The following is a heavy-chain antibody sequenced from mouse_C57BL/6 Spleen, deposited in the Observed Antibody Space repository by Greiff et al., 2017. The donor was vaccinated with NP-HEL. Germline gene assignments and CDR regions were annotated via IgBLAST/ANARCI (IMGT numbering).Heavy chain of an antibody. V-gene: IGHV1-42*01. J-gene: IGHJ2*01. CDR2: INPSTGGT. CDR1: GYSFTGYY. Sequence: DVKLQESGPELVKPGASVKISCKASGYSFTGYYMNWVKQSPEKSLEWIGEINPSTGGTTYNQKFKAKATLTVDKSSSTAYMQLKSLTSEDSAVYYCARRGSLFDYWGQGTTLTVSS. CDR3: ARRGSLFDY.